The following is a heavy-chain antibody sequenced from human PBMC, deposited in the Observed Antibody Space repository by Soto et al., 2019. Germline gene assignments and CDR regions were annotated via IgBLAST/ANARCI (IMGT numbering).Heavy chain of an antibody. CDR1: GGTFSSYA. J-gene: IGHJ3*01. V-gene: IGHV1-69*13. Sequence: SVKVSFKASGGTFSSYAISWLRQAPGQGLEWMGGIIPIFGTANYAQKFQGRVTITADESASTAYMELSSLRSDDTAVYYCARPKQHLDAFDVWGQGTMVTVSS. CDR3: ARPKQHLDAFDV. CDR2: IIPIFGTA. D-gene: IGHD6-13*01.